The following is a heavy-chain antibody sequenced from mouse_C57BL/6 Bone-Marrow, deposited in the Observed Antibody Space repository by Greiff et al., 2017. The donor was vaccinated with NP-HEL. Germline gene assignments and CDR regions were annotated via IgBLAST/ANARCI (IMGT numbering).Heavy chain of an antibody. CDR1: GYTFTDYN. CDR2: INPNNGGT. CDR3: ANLIYYDYQAWFAY. V-gene: IGHV1-18*01. J-gene: IGHJ3*01. D-gene: IGHD2-4*01. Sequence: VQLQQSGPELVKPGASVKIPCKASGYTFTDYNMDWVKQSHGKSLEWIGDINPNNGGTIYNQKFKGKATLTVGKSSSTAYMELRSLTSEDTAVYYCANLIYYDYQAWFAYWGQGTLVTVSA.